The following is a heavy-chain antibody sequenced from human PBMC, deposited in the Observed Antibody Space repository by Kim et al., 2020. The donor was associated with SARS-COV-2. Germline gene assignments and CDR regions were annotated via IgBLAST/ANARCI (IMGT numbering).Heavy chain of an antibody. CDR1: GFIFTRNA. D-gene: IGHD6-13*01. Sequence: GGSLRLSCAASGFIFTRNAMHWVRQAPGKGLERVAMIWYDGSNKNYTDSVRGRFTISRDDSKNTVSLQMNSLRVEDTAVYYCARDGQQQASYALDVWGQGTTVSVSS. CDR2: IWYDGSNK. CDR3: ARDGQQQASYALDV. V-gene: IGHV3-33*01. J-gene: IGHJ6*02.